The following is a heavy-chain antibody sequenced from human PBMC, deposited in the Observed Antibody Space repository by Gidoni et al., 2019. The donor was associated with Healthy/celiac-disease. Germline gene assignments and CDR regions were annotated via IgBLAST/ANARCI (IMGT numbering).Heavy chain of an antibody. CDR3: ARDMITFGGVIVHPIDY. Sequence: QVQLVESGGGVVQPGRSLRLSCAASGFPFSSYGMHWVRQAPGKGLEWVAVIWYDGSNKYYADSVKGRFTISRDNSKNTLYLQMNSLRAEDTAVYYCARDMITFGGVIVHPIDYWGQGTLVTVSS. V-gene: IGHV3-33*01. CDR1: GFPFSSYG. D-gene: IGHD3-16*02. J-gene: IGHJ4*02. CDR2: IWYDGSNK.